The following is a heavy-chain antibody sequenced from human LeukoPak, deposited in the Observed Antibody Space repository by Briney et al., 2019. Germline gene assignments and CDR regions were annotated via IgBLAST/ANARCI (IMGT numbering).Heavy chain of an antibody. CDR1: GGTFISYA. CDR3: ARRSVAATPRDIVYQYSYMDV. D-gene: IGHD2-15*01. V-gene: IGHV7-4-1*02. CDR2: ISTNTGNP. J-gene: IGHJ6*03. Sequence: ASVKVSCKASGGTFISYAISWVRQAPGQGLEWMGWISTNTGNPTYAQGFTGRFVFSLDTSVSTAYLQISSLKAEDTAVYYCARRSVAATPRDIVYQYSYMDVWGKGTTVTVSS.